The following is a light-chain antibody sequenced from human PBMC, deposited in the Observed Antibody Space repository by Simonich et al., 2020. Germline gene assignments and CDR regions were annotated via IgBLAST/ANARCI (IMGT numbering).Light chain of an antibody. J-gene: IGKJ1*01. CDR2: GAS. V-gene: IGKV3-20*01. CDR1: QSVSSSY. Sequence: EIVLTQSPGTLSLSPGERATLSCRASQSVSSSYLAWDQQKPGQAPRLLIYGASSRATGIPDRFSGSGSGTDFTLTISRLEPEDFAVYYCQQYNNWPPATFGQGTKVEIK. CDR3: QQYNNWPPAT.